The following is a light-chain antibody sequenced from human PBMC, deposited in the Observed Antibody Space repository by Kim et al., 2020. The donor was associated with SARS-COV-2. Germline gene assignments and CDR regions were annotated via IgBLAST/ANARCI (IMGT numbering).Light chain of an antibody. V-gene: IGLV2-18*02. CDR2: EVS. J-gene: IGLJ3*02. CDR3: SSYTSNSTWV. Sequence: GQSVTSSCTGTSSAVGSYDRVSWYQQPPGTAPKVMIYEVSNRPSGVPDRFSGSKSGNTASLTISGLQAEDEADYYCSSYTSNSTWVFGGGTQLTVL. CDR1: SSAVGSYDR.